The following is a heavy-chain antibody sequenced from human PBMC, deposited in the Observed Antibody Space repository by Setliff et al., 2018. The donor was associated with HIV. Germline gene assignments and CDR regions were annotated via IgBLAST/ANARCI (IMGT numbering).Heavy chain of an antibody. J-gene: IGHJ5*02. Sequence: ASVKVSCKASGYTFTTYSMNWVRQAPGQGLEWMGWINTKTGNPTYAQGFTGRFVFSLDTSVSTAYLQINSLKAEDTAIYYCARALYGDYGGDVNWMDPWGQGTLVTVSS. V-gene: IGHV7-4-1*02. CDR1: GYTFTTYS. CDR2: INTKTGNP. CDR3: ARALYGDYGGDVNWMDP. D-gene: IGHD4-17*01.